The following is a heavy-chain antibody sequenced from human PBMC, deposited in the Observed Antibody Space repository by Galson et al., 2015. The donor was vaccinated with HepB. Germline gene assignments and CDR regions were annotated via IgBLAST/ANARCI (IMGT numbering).Heavy chain of an antibody. V-gene: IGHV4-61*02. CDR3: ARDLRYAPYYYYYMDV. Sequence: TLSLPCTVSGGSISSGSYYWSWIRPPAGKGLEWIGRIYTSGSTNYNPSLKSRVTMSVDTSKNQFSLKLSSVTAADTAVYYCARDLRYAPYYYYYMDVWGKVTTVTVSS. CDR1: GGSISSGSYY. D-gene: IGHD2-2*01. CDR2: IYTSGST. J-gene: IGHJ6*03.